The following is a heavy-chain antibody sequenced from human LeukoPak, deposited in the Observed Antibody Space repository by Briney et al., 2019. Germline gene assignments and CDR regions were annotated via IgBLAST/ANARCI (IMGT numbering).Heavy chain of an antibody. V-gene: IGHV3-30-3*01. Sequence: GRSLGLSCAASGXTFSSYDMHWVRQAPGKGREWVAVISYNGNNKYCADSVKGRFTISRDNSKKTLYLQMNSLRAEDTAVYYCARGGCNEEDWYFGLWGRGILVTVSS. CDR3: ARGGCNEEDWYFGL. J-gene: IGHJ2*01. CDR2: ISYNGNNK. CDR1: GXTFSSYD. D-gene: IGHD5-24*01.